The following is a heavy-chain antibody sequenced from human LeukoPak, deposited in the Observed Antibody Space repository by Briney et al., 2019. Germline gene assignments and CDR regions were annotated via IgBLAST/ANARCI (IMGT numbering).Heavy chain of an antibody. D-gene: IGHD4-17*01. J-gene: IGHJ4*02. V-gene: IGHV4-39*07. Sequence: SGTLSLTCTVSGGSISSSSYYWGWIRQPPGKGLEWIGSIYYSGSTYYNPSLKSRVTISVDTSKNQFSLKLSSVTAADTAVYYCATGYGDFRVEGRYFYSWGQGTLVTVSS. CDR2: IYYSGST. CDR1: GGSISSSSYY. CDR3: ATGYGDFRVEGRYFYS.